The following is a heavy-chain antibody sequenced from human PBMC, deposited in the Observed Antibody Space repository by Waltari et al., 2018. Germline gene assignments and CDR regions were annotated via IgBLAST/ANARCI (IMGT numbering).Heavy chain of an antibody. CDR1: GFTFSSYW. Sequence: EVQLVESGGGLVQPGGSLRLSCAASGFTFSSYWMSWVRQAPGKGLEWVANIKQDGSEKYYVDSVKGRFTSSRDNAKNSLYLQMNSLRAEDTAVYYCARDSYYYDSSGYFDYWGQGTLVTVSS. D-gene: IGHD3-22*01. CDR2: IKQDGSEK. CDR3: ARDSYYYDSSGYFDY. V-gene: IGHV3-7*01. J-gene: IGHJ4*02.